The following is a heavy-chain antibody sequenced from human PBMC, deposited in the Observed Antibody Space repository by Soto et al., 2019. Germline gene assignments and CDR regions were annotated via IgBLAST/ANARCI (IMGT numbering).Heavy chain of an antibody. CDR1: GGSISSGDYY. J-gene: IGHJ4*02. V-gene: IGHV4-30-4*01. CDR2: IYYSGST. Sequence: SETLSLTCTVSGGSISSGDYYWSWIRQPPGKDLEWIGYIYYSGSTYYNPSLKSRVTISVDTSKNQFSLKLSSVTAADTAVYYCARGSGPAAMQEGYFDYWGQGTLVTVSS. CDR3: ARGSGPAAMQEGYFDY. D-gene: IGHD2-2*01.